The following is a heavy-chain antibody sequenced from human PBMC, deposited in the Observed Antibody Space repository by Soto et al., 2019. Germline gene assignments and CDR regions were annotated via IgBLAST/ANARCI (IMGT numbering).Heavy chain of an antibody. Sequence: SVKVSCKASGGTFSSYAISWVRQAPGQGREWMGGIIPIFGTANYAQKFQGRVTITADESTSTAYMELSSLRSEDTAVYYCARDRSIFGVVIIPRGYYYGMDVWGQGTTVTVSS. J-gene: IGHJ6*02. CDR3: ARDRSIFGVVIIPRGYYYGMDV. V-gene: IGHV1-69*13. CDR1: GGTFSSYA. D-gene: IGHD3-3*01. CDR2: IIPIFGTA.